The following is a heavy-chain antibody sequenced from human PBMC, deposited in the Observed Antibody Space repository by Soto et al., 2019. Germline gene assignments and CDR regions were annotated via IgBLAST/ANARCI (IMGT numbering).Heavy chain of an antibody. CDR2: ISYDGSNK. CDR1: GFTFSSYG. V-gene: IGHV3-30*18. J-gene: IGHJ3*01. Sequence: QVQLVESGGGVVQPGRSLRLSCAASGFTFSSYGMHWVRQAPGKGLEWVAVISYDGSNKYYADSVKGRFTISRDNSKNTLYLQMNSLRAEDTAVYYCAKGVTMIVVVTDDAFELWGQGTMVTVSS. D-gene: IGHD3-22*01. CDR3: AKGVTMIVVVTDDAFEL.